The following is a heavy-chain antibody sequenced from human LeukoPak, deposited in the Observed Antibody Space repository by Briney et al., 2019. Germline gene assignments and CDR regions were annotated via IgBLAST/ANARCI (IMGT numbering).Heavy chain of an antibody. CDR1: GGTFSGYY. D-gene: IGHD2-21*02. CDR2: INHSGST. V-gene: IGHV4-34*01. Sequence: AETLSVTCAAYGGTFSGYYWSWIRQPPGKGLEWIGEINHSGSTNYNPSLTSRVTISVDTSKTHFSLKLSSVTAADTAVYYCARGARRGDDTRPHYYYYCGMDVWGKGTTVTVSS. J-gene: IGHJ6*04. CDR3: ARGARRGDDTRPHYYYYCGMDV.